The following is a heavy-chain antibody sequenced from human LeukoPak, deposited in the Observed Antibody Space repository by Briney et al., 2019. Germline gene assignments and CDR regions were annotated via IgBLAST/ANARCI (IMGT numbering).Heavy chain of an antibody. CDR2: ISGSGGST. J-gene: IGHJ4*02. V-gene: IGHV3-23*01. CDR3: ARDNDWNGQAGFDY. CDR1: GFTFSSYA. D-gene: IGHD1-1*01. Sequence: GGSLRLSRAASGFTFSSYAMSWVRQAPGKGLEWVSAISGSGGSTYYADSVKGRFTISRDNSKNTLYLQMNSLRAEDTAVYYCARDNDWNGQAGFDYWGQGTLVTVSS.